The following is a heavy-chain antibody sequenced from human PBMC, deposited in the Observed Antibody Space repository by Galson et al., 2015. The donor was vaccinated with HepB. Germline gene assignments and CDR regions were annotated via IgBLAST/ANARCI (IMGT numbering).Heavy chain of an antibody. V-gene: IGHV3-21*01. D-gene: IGHD2-2*01. Sequence: SLRLSCAASGFTFSSYSMNWVRQAPGKGLEWVSSISSSSSYIYYADSVKGRFTISRDNAKNSLYLQMNSLRAEDTAVYYCASAVVVVPAAMGPTKDYYYYGMDVWAKGPRSPSP. J-gene: IGHJ6*02. CDR3: ASAVVVVPAAMGPTKDYYYYGMDV. CDR2: ISSSSSYI. CDR1: GFTFSSYS.